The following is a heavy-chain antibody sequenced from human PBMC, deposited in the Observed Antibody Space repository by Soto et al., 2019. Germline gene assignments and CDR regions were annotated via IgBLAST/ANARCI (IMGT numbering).Heavy chain of an antibody. J-gene: IGHJ4*02. D-gene: IGHD3-22*01. CDR3: ARHAPGNYDRSGYSGRALAY. CDR2: IYDSGST. CDR1: GGSISNYY. V-gene: IGHV4-59*08. Sequence: SETLSLTCTVSGGSISNYYWSWIRQPPGKGLEWIGYIYDSGSTYYNPSLKSRVTISVDTSKNQFSLKLNSVTAADTAVYYCARHAPGNYDRSGYSGRALAYGGQGTLVTVSS.